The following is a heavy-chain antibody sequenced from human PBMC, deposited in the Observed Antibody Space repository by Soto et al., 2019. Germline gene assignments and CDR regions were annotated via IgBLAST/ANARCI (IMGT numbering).Heavy chain of an antibody. J-gene: IGHJ2*01. V-gene: IGHV3-23*01. CDR1: GFTFSSYA. Sequence: GGSLRLSCAASGFTFSSYAMSWVRQAPGKGLEWVSAISGSGGSTYYADSVKGRFTISRDNSKNTLYLQMNSLRAEDMAVYYCAKSPGYCSGGSCYSWYFDLWGRGTLVTVSS. CDR2: ISGSGGST. CDR3: AKSPGYCSGGSCYSWYFDL. D-gene: IGHD2-15*01.